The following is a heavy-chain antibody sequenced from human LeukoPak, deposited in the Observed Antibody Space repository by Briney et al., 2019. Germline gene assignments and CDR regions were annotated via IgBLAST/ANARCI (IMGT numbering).Heavy chain of an antibody. V-gene: IGHV4-59*01. CDR3: ARGRITEANTGAFDI. CDR1: GGPISKYY. Sequence: PSETLSLTCTVSGGPISKYYWNWTRQPPGGGLVGIGFIYYSASTSYNPFLKSRVTISVDTSKSQFSLKLTSVTAADTAVYYFARGRITEANTGAFDIWGQGTMVTVSS. CDR2: IYYSAST. J-gene: IGHJ3*02. D-gene: IGHD4/OR15-4a*01.